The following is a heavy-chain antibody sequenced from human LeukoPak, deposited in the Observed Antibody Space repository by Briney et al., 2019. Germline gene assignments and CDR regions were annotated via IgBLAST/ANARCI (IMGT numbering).Heavy chain of an antibody. D-gene: IGHD1-14*01. CDR2: IYTSGST. CDR1: GGSISSGSYY. V-gene: IGHV4-61*02. Sequence: SQTLSLTCTVSGGSISSGSYYWSWIRQPAGKGLEWIGRIYTSGSTNYNPSLKSRVTISVDTSKNQFSLKLSSVTAADTAVYYCAREAGLTSDYWGQGTLVTVSS. J-gene: IGHJ4*02. CDR3: AREAGLTSDY.